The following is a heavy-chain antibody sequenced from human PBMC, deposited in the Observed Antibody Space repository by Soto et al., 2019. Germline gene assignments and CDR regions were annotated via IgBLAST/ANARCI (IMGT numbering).Heavy chain of an antibody. CDR3: TTDSGWSSFYYFDY. V-gene: IGHV3-15*01. Sequence: PGGSLRLSCAASGFTFSNAWMSWVRQAPGKGLEWVGRIKSKTDGGTTDYAAPVKGRFTISRDDSKNTLYLQMNSLKTEDTAVYYCTTDSGWSSFYYFDYWGQGTLVTVSS. CDR2: IKSKTDGGTT. CDR1: GFTFSNAW. D-gene: IGHD6-19*01. J-gene: IGHJ4*02.